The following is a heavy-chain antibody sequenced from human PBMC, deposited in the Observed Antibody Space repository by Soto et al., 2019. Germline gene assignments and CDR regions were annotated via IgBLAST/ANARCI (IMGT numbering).Heavy chain of an antibody. Sequence: PTLVNPTQTLTLTCSFSGFSLSAYGVRVIWFRQPPGETLEWLALIHWNDDKRYSPYLKSRLTITKDTSKNQVVLTLTNLDPLDTGTYFCAHTKDSSGCLTSWGQGIMVTVSS. CDR2: IHWNDDK. D-gene: IGHD3-22*01. V-gene: IGHV2-5*01. CDR1: GFSLSAYGVR. CDR3: AHTKDSSGCLTS. J-gene: IGHJ5*02.